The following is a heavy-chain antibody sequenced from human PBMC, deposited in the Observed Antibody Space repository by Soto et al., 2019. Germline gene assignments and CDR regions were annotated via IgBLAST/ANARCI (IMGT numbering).Heavy chain of an antibody. CDR2: IRSTLSGGTI. V-gene: IGHV3-15*05. CDR3: IRDLPGGVSDDFDD. CDR1: GLTFRNAW. D-gene: IGHD3-3*01. Sequence: EVHLVESGGGLVKPGGSLRLSCAASGLTFRNAWLNWVRQAPGKGLEWVARIRSTLSGGTIHYAAPVKGRFTTSKDDPGNTLYLQIGSLKTEDTAVYYCIRDLPGGVSDDFDDWGQGTVVTVSP. J-gene: IGHJ4*02.